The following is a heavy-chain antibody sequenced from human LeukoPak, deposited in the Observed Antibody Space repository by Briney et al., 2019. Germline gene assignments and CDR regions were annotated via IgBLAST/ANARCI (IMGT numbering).Heavy chain of an antibody. D-gene: IGHD2-15*01. V-gene: IGHV4-4*07. CDR1: GASISESY. Sequence: SETLSLTCTVSGASISESYWSWLRQPAGKGLEWIGHLYPGVTTSYNASLRSRVAMSVDTSRNEISLTLTSVTGADTAVYYCAGSDCYGGNCYTFRFDRWGQGTEVVVSS. CDR2: LYPGVTT. J-gene: IGHJ5*02. CDR3: AGSDCYGGNCYTFRFDR.